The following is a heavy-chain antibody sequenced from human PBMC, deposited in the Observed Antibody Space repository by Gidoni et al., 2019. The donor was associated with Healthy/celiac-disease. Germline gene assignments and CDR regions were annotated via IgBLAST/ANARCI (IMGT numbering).Heavy chain of an antibody. J-gene: IGHJ6*02. Sequence: EVQLVESGGGLVQPGGSLRLSCAASGFTFSSYWMHWVRQAPGKGLVWVSRINSDGSSTSYADSVKGRVTISRDNAKNTLYLQMNSLRAEDTAVYYCARDPDYYDSTPPERMDVWGQGTTVTVSS. CDR1: GFTFSSYW. V-gene: IGHV3-74*01. CDR2: INSDGSST. D-gene: IGHD3-22*01. CDR3: ARDPDYYDSTPPERMDV.